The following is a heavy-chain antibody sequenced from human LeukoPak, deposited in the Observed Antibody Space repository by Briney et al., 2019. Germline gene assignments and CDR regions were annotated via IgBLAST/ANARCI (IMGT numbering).Heavy chain of an antibody. D-gene: IGHD3-3*01. CDR1: GGTFSSYA. J-gene: IGHJ6*03. V-gene: IGHV1-69*06. CDR2: IIPIFGTA. Sequence: ASVKVSCKVSGGTFSSYAISWVRQAPGQGLEWMGGIIPIFGTANYAQKFQGRVTITADKSTSTAYMELSSLRSEDTAVYYCARDGYYDFWSGYSEDYYYMDVWGKGPRSPSP. CDR3: ARDGYYDFWSGYSEDYYYMDV.